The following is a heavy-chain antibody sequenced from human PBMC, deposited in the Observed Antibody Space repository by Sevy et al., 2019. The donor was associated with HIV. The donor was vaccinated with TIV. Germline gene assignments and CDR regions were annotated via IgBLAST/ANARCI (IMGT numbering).Heavy chain of an antibody. D-gene: IGHD2-21*02. CDR2: ISYDGSNK. CDR1: GFTFSSYG. J-gene: IGHJ4*02. V-gene: IGHV3-30*03. Sequence: GGSLRLSCAASGFTFSSYGMHWVRQAPGKGLEWVAVISYDGSNKYYADSVKGRFTISREDSRNTTYLHMNSLEIEDTAVYYCTTYWTAGDCCWGQGTRVTVSS. CDR3: TTYWTAGDCC.